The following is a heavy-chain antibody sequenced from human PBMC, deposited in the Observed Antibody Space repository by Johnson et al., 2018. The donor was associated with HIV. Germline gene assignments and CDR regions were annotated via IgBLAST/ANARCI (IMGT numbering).Heavy chain of an antibody. D-gene: IGHD3-22*01. CDR2: IRYDGSNK. Sequence: QMQLVESGGGVVQPGGSLRLSCAASGFTFSSYGMHWVRQAPGKGLEWVAFIRYDGSNKYYADSVKGRFTISRDNSKNTLYLQMNSLRAEDTALYYCVFGEDYYDSGGHHHGPAAFDFWGLGTMVTVSS. CDR3: VFGEDYYDSGGHHHGPAAFDF. V-gene: IGHV3-30*02. J-gene: IGHJ3*01. CDR1: GFTFSSYG.